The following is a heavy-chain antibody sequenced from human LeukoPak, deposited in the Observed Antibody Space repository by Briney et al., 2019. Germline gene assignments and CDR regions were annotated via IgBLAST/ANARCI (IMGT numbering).Heavy chain of an antibody. CDR1: GGSITSSNHY. J-gene: IGHJ4*02. CDR2: FYYSGNT. D-gene: IGHD6-25*01. V-gene: IGHV4-39*01. CDR3: ARRPFSGWVGFDY. Sequence: SETLSLTCTVSGGSITSSNHYWGWIRQPPGKGLEWIGTFYYSGNTYYSPSLKGRVTISGDTSKNQFSLKLSSVTAADTAVYYCARRPFSGWVGFDYWGQGTLVTVSS.